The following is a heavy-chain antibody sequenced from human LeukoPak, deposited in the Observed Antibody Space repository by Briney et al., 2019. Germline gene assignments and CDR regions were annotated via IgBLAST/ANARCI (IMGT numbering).Heavy chain of an antibody. J-gene: IGHJ4*02. D-gene: IGHD5-24*01. Sequence: ASVKVSCKASGYTFTDYFMHRVRQAPGQGLEWMGWINPNSGDTNYAQKFQGRVTMTRDTSISTAYMELTTDDTAVYYCARASDGYKPHFDYWGQGTLVTVSS. CDR3: ARASDGYKPHFDY. CDR2: INPNSGDT. V-gene: IGHV1-2*02. CDR1: GYTFTDYF.